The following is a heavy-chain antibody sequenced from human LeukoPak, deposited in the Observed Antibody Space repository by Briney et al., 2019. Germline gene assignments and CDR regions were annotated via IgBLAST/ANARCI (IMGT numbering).Heavy chain of an antibody. J-gene: IGHJ4*02. CDR1: GFTFSNAW. CDR2: IKSKTDGGTT. CDR3: TTHAGTYDYVWGSYRYVGY. Sequence: GGSLRLSCAASGFTFSNAWMSWVRQAPGKGLEWVGRIKSKTDGGTTDYAAPVKGRFTISRDDSKNTPYLQMNSLKTEDTAVYYCTTHAGTYDYVWGSYRYVGYWGQGTLVTVSS. D-gene: IGHD3-16*02. V-gene: IGHV3-15*01.